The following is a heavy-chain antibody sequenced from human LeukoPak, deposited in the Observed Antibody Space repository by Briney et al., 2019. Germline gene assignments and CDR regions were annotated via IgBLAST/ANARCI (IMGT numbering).Heavy chain of an antibody. CDR2: ISGSGGST. Sequence: GGSLRLSCAASGFTGSSNYMSWVRQAPGKGLEWVSAISGSGGSTYYADSVKGRFTISRDNSKNTLYLQMNSLRAEDTAVYYCASPGAAAGTYYYYGMDVWGQGTTVTVSS. CDR3: ASPGAAAGTYYYYGMDV. CDR1: GFTGSSNY. V-gene: IGHV3-66*01. J-gene: IGHJ6*02. D-gene: IGHD6-13*01.